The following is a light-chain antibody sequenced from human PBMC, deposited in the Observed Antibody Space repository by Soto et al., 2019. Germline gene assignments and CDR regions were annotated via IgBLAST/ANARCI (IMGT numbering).Light chain of an antibody. V-gene: IGLV1-44*01. CDR1: NSNIGSNT. Sequence: QSVLTQPPSASGTPGQGVTISCSGSNSNIGSNTVNWYQQLPGTAPKLLIYSNNQRPSGVPGRFSDSKSGTSASLAISGLQSEDEADYYCASWDDSLNGVVFGGGTQLTVL. CDR2: SNN. J-gene: IGLJ2*01. CDR3: ASWDDSLNGVV.